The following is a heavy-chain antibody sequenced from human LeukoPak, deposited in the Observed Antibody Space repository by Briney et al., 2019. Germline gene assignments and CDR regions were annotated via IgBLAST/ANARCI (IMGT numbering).Heavy chain of an antibody. Sequence: SETLSLTCTVSGGSISSYYWSWIRQPPGKGLEWIGYIYYSGSTNYNPSLKSRVTISVDTSKNQFSLKLSSVTAADTAVYYCAISPYYYDSSGYPNRRPYYFDYWGQGTLVTVSS. D-gene: IGHD3-22*01. CDR2: IYYSGST. CDR1: GGSISSYY. V-gene: IGHV4-59*01. CDR3: AISPYYYDSSGYPNRRPYYFDY. J-gene: IGHJ4*02.